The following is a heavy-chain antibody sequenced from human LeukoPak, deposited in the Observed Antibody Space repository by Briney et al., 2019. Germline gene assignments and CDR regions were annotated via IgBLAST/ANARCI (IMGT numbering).Heavy chain of an antibody. CDR1: GFTDSSKY. J-gene: IGHJ4*02. V-gene: IGHV3-66*01. CDR3: ARDSSVSSSDYYPLGY. Sequence: GGSLRLSCAASGFTDSSKYMSWVRQAPGKGLEWVSVIYSSGGNTYYADSVKGRFTISRDNSKNMLYLQMNSLRAEDTAVYYCARDSSVSSSDYYPLGYWGQGTLVTVSS. CDR2: IYSSGGNT. D-gene: IGHD3-22*01.